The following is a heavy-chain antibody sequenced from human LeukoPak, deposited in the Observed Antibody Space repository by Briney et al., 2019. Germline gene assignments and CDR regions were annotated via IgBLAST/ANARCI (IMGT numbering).Heavy chain of an antibody. J-gene: IGHJ5*02. D-gene: IGHD3-10*01. Sequence: GGSLRLSCAASGFTFSSYAMSWVRQAPGKGLEWVSGISGSGADTYYADSVKGRFTISRDNSKNTLYLQMNSLRAEDTAMYSCATRGLNIMRWFDPWGQGTLVTVSS. V-gene: IGHV3-23*01. CDR2: ISGSGADT. CDR1: GFTFSSYA. CDR3: ATRGLNIMRWFDP.